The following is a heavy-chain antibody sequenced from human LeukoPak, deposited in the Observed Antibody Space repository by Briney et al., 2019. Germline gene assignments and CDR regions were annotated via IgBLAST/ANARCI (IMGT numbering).Heavy chain of an antibody. CDR1: GGSISSSSYY. J-gene: IGHJ4*02. Sequence: PSETLSLTCTVSGGSISSSSYYWGWIRQPPGKGLEWIGSIYYSGSTYYNPSLKSRVTISVDTSKNQFSLKLSSVTAADTAVYYCARPNMITSGGVIVHPIDYWGQGTLVTVSS. V-gene: IGHV4-39*01. D-gene: IGHD3-16*02. CDR2: IYYSGST. CDR3: ARPNMITSGGVIVHPIDY.